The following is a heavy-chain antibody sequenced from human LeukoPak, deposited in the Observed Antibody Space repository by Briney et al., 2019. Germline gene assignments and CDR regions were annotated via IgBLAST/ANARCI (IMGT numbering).Heavy chain of an antibody. CDR2: ISAYNGNT. CDR3: ARDSHGSGWYGDDAFDI. CDR1: GYTFTSYG. D-gene: IGHD6-19*01. J-gene: IGHJ3*02. V-gene: IGHV1-18*01. Sequence: ASVKVSCKASGYTFTSYGISWVQQAPGQGLEWMGWISAYNGNTNYAQKLQGRVTMTTDTSTSTAHMELRSLRSDDTAVYYCARDSHGSGWYGDDAFDIWGQGTMVTVSS.